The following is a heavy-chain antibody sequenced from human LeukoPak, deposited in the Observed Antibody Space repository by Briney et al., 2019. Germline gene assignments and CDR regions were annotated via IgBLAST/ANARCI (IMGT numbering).Heavy chain of an antibody. V-gene: IGHV3-23*01. D-gene: IGHD5-18*01. J-gene: IGHJ4*02. Sequence: LAGGSLRLSCAASGFTFSNFAMSWVRQAPGKGLEWVSAISGTGGNTFYTDSVTGRFTISRDNSQNTLYLQMNILRAEDTAVYYCARDTWIHLWKIFDYWGQGTQVTVSS. CDR3: ARDTWIHLWKIFDY. CDR1: GFTFSNFA. CDR2: ISGTGGNT.